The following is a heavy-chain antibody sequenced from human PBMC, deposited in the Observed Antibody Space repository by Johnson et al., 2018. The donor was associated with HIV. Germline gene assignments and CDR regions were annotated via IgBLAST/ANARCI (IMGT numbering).Heavy chain of an antibody. CDR3: AREDPREFHGYGGDGFDI. CDR1: GFTFDDYG. J-gene: IGHJ3*02. D-gene: IGHD3-16*01. V-gene: IGHV3-20*04. CDR2: MNWNGDST. Sequence: VQLVESGGGVVRPGESLRLSCAASGFTFDDYGMSWVRQAPGKGLEWVSGMNWNGDSTGYGDFVKGRFTISRDNAKNALYLQMNSLRAEDTALYYCAREDPREFHGYGGDGFDIWGQGTMVTVAS.